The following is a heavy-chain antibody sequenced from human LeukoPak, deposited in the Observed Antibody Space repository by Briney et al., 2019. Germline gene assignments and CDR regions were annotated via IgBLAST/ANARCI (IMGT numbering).Heavy chain of an antibody. D-gene: IGHD3-16*02. J-gene: IGHJ4*02. CDR2: IYYSGTT. CDR3: ASFYQVYYFDY. V-gene: IGHV4-30-4*01. CDR1: GGSISSGGYY. Sequence: NPSQTLSLTCTVSGGSISSGGYYWSWIRQPPGKGLEWIGYIYYSGTTYYNPSLKSRVTISVDTSKNQFSLKLSSVTAADTAVYYCASFYQVYYFDYWGQGTLLTVSS.